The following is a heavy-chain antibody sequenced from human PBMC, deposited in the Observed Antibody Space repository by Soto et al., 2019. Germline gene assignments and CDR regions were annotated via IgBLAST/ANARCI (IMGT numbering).Heavy chain of an antibody. CDR1: GFTFTSSA. J-gene: IGHJ4*02. CDR2: IVVGSGNT. D-gene: IGHD3-22*01. CDR3: AAGAHSGWNYDSIGYPY. Sequence: QMQLVQSGPEVKKPGTSVKVSCKASGFTFTSSAMQWVRQARGQRLEWIGWIVVGSGNTNYAQKFQERVTITRDMSTSTAYMELSSLRSEDTAVYYCAAGAHSGWNYDSIGYPYWGQGTLVTVSS. V-gene: IGHV1-58*02.